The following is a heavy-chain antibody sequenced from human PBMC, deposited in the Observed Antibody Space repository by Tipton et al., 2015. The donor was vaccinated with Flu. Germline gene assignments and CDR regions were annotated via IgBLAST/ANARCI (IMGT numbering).Heavy chain of an antibody. D-gene: IGHD2-15*01. Sequence: TLSLTCTVSGGSISTTIYYWGWVRQPPGKGLEWIGSIYYSGTTYYNPSLKSRVTISIDTSKNQFSLNLSSVTAADTAVYYCARGVGFWGQGTLVTVSS. J-gene: IGHJ4*02. CDR3: ARGVGF. CDR2: IYYSGTT. CDR1: GGSISTTIYY. V-gene: IGHV4-39*07.